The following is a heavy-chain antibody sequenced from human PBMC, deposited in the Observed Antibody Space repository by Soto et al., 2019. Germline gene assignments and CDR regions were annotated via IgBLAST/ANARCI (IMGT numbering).Heavy chain of an antibody. CDR2: NYYRGIT. Sequence: QVQLQESGPGLVKPSQTLSLPCTVSGGSISSGGYYWTWIRQHPGKGLEWIGYNYYRGITYYNPSLKIRVTISLDTSKNQFSLRLSSVTSADTAVYYCARGSSIAGLYYGMDVWGQGTTVTVSS. V-gene: IGHV4-31*03. CDR3: ARGSSIAGLYYGMDV. CDR1: GGSISSGGYY. J-gene: IGHJ6*02. D-gene: IGHD6-6*01.